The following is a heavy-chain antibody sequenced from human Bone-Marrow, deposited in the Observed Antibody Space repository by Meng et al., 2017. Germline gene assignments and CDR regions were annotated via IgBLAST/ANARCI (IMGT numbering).Heavy chain of an antibody. D-gene: IGHD3-16*01. J-gene: IGHJ4*02. V-gene: IGHV3-74*01. CDR3: ARDLGGIFAY. CDR2: INTDGSIT. Sequence: LGESGGGLVQPGGSLILSSVASGFTFSSYWIHWVSQDPGKVLVWVSRINTDGSITSYADSVKGRFTISRDNAKNTLYLQMNSLRAEDTAVYYCARDLGGIFAYWGQGTLVTVSS. CDR1: GFTFSSYW.